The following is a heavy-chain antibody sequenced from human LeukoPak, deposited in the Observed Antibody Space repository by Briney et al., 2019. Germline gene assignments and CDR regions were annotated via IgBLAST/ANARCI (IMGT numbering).Heavy chain of an antibody. CDR1: GGSISSSSYY. CDR3: AREPFLYDYDSDGLDAFDI. Sequence: PSETLSLTCTVSGGSISSSSYYWAWIRQSPGKGLEWIGSIHYSGRSYCTPSLKSRVTISIDTSKNQFSLKLSSVSAADTAVYYCAREPFLYDYDSDGLDAFDIWGPGTIVTVSS. CDR2: IHYSGRS. V-gene: IGHV4-39*07. J-gene: IGHJ3*02. D-gene: IGHD3-22*01.